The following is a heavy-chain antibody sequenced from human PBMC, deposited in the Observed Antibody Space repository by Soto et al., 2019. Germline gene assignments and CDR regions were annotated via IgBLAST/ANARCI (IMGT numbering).Heavy chain of an antibody. V-gene: IGHV4-59*01. Sequence: PSETLSLTCTVSNDTISSYYWSWIRQPPGKGLEWIGYIFYSGTTNYNPSLKSRVTISVDRSKSQFSLKLTSVTAADTAVYYCVRGLSRGWFDPWGQGTLVTVPS. CDR3: VRGLSRGWFDP. CDR2: IFYSGTT. CDR1: NDTISSYY. J-gene: IGHJ5*02. D-gene: IGHD2-15*01.